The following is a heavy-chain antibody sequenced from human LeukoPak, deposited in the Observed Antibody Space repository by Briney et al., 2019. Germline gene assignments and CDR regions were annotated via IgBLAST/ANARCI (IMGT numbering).Heavy chain of an antibody. V-gene: IGHV3-9*01. D-gene: IGHD6-19*01. Sequence: SGGSLRLSCAASGFTFDNYAMHWVRRAPGKGLEWLSIISWNSGYIGYADSVKGRFTISRDNAKKSLDLQMNSLRAEDTAFYYCAKVRGTYSSGYFFDYWGQGTLVTVSS. CDR2: ISWNSGYI. CDR3: AKVRGTYSSGYFFDY. J-gene: IGHJ4*02. CDR1: GFTFDNYA.